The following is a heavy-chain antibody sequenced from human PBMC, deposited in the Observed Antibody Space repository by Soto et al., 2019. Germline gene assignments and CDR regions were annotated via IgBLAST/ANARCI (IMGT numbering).Heavy chain of an antibody. Sequence: EVQLLESGGGLVQPGGSLRLSCAASGFTFSGYAMSWVRQAPGWGLEWVSTISGSGGSTYYADSVKGRFTISRDNSKNTLYPQMNSLRAEDTAVFYCAKGRDLSAYYYGVIDYWGQGTLVTVSS. D-gene: IGHD3-22*01. J-gene: IGHJ4*02. V-gene: IGHV3-23*01. CDR2: ISGSGGST. CDR3: AKGRDLSAYYYGVIDY. CDR1: GFTFSGYA.